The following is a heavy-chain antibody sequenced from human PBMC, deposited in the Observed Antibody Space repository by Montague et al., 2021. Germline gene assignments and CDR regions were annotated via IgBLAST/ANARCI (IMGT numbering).Heavy chain of an antibody. V-gene: IGHV4-39*07. Sequence: SETLSLTCTVSGASITSNIYYWGWIRQSPGKGLEWIGSIYYSGNSFCQPSLKGRITMAVDTSKNQFSLKLSSVTAADTAIYYCARVFSSWYVGWFDPWGQGTLVTVSS. CDR1: GASITSNIYY. J-gene: IGHJ5*02. CDR2: IYYSGNS. CDR3: ARVFSSWYVGWFDP. D-gene: IGHD6-13*01.